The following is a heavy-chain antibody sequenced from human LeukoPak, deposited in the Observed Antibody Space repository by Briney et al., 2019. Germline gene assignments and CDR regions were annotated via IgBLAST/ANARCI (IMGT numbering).Heavy chain of an antibody. CDR1: GFTVSSNY. J-gene: IGHJ3*02. CDR3: ARAIQIGTDAFDI. V-gene: IGHV3-53*01. CDR2: IYGGGST. D-gene: IGHD2-2*02. Sequence: PGGSLRLSCAASGFTVSSNYMSWVRQAPGKGLEWVSVIYGGGSTYYADPVKGRVTISRDNSKNTLYLQMNSLRAEDTAVYYCARAIQIGTDAFDIWGQGTMVTVSS.